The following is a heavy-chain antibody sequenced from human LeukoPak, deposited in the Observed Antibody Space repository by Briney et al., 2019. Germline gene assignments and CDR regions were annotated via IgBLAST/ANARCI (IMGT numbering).Heavy chain of an antibody. D-gene: IGHD3-22*01. Sequence: GGSLSLSWEASRFTFSGYWMNWVRRAPGRGLRGVEVIWLEGSNKYYADSVKGRFTISRDNSKNTLYLQMNSLRAEDTAVYYCARDEPYYYDSSGYNGMDVWGQGTTVTVSS. CDR2: IWLEGSNK. V-gene: IGHV3-33*08. CDR3: ARDEPYYYDSSGYNGMDV. CDR1: RFTFSGYW. J-gene: IGHJ6*02.